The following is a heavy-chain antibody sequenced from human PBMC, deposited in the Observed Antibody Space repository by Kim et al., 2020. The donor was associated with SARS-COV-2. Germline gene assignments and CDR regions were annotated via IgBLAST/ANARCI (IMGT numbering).Heavy chain of an antibody. V-gene: IGHV1-69*13. CDR1: GGTFSSYA. CDR2: IIPIFGTA. CDR3: ARGGSYVSGWYYHI. Sequence: SVKVSCKASGGTFSSYAISWVRQAPGQGLEWMGGIIPIFGTANYAQKFQGRVTITADESTSTAYMELSSLRSEDTAVYYCARGGSYVSGWYYHIWGQGTMVTVSS. D-gene: IGHD6-19*01. J-gene: IGHJ3*02.